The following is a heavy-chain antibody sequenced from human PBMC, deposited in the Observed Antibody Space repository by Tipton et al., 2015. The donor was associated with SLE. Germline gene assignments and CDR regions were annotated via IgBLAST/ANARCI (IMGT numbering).Heavy chain of an antibody. CDR1: GGSISSSSYY. CDR3: ARRRITMIVTDAFDI. CDR2: IYYSGST. V-gene: IGHV4-39*01. J-gene: IGHJ3*02. Sequence: TLSLTCTVSGGSISSSSYYWGWIRQPPGKGLEWIGSIYYSGSTYYNPSLKSRVTISVDTSKNQFSLKLSSVTAADTAVYYCARRRITMIVTDAFDIWGQGKMVTVSS. D-gene: IGHD3-22*01.